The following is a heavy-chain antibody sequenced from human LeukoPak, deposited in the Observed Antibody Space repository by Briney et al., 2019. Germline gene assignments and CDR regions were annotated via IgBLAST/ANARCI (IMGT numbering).Heavy chain of an antibody. V-gene: IGHV3-74*03. J-gene: IGHJ4*02. Sequence: PGGSLRLSCAASGFTFSSSWMHWVRQAPGKGLVWVSRINNDGSSTTYADSVKGRFTISRDNVENTLYLQMNSLRAEDSAVYYCATDDWGSLDYWGQGTLVTVSS. CDR3: ATDDWGSLDY. CDR1: GFTFSSSW. CDR2: INNDGSST. D-gene: IGHD7-27*01.